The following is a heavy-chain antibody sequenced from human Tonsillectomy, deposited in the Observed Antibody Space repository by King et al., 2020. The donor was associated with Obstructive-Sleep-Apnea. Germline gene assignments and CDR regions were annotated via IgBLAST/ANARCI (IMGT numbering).Heavy chain of an antibody. CDR1: RFIFSDYY. CDR3: AGEGSDQPASSYYFDH. V-gene: IGHV3-11*05. Sequence: VQLVESGGGLVKPGGSLRLSCAVSRFIFSDYYMSWIRQAPGKGLEWVSYISSVGSYTNYADSVRGRFTISRDNAKNTLYLQMNSLRAEDTAVYYCAGEGSDQPASSYYFDHWGQGSLVTVSS. CDR2: ISSVGSYT. D-gene: IGHD6-6*01. J-gene: IGHJ4*02.